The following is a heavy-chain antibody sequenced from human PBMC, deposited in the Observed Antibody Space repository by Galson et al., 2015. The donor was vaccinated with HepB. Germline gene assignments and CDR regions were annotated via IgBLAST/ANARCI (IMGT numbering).Heavy chain of an antibody. CDR1: GYTFTSYG. CDR2: ISAYNGNT. J-gene: IGHJ6*02. CDR3: ARAGRDGSGSYSVGYYYYGMDV. V-gene: IGHV1-18*01. Sequence: SCKASGYTFTSYGISWVRQAPGQGLEWMGWISAYNGNTNYAQKLQGRVTMTTDTSTSTAYMELRSLRSDDTAVYYCARAGRDGSGSYSVGYYYYGMDVWGQGTTVTVSS. D-gene: IGHD3-10*01.